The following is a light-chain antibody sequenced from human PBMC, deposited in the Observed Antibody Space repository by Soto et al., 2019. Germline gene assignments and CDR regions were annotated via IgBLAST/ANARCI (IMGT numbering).Light chain of an antibody. CDR1: QSISSW. J-gene: IGKJ1*01. CDR2: DAS. Sequence: DIQMTQSPSTLSASVGDRVTITCRASQSISSWLAWYQQKPGKAPKVLIYDASSLESGVPSRFSSSGSGTEFTLTISSLQPDDFATYYCQQYHSIPTTFGQGTKVEIK. V-gene: IGKV1-5*01. CDR3: QQYHSIPTT.